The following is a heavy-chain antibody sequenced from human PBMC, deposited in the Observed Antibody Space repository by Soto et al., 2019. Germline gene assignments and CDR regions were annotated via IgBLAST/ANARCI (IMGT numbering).Heavy chain of an antibody. D-gene: IGHD2-2*01. CDR3: ARVVPAAPSYYMDV. Sequence: SETLSLTCAVSSGSISSSNWWSWVHKTPGKGLEWIGEIYHSGSTNYNPSLKSRVTISVDKSKNQFSLKLSSVTAADTAVYYCARVVPAAPSYYMDVWGKGTTVTVSS. CDR1: SGSISSSNW. V-gene: IGHV4-4*02. CDR2: IYHSGST. J-gene: IGHJ6*03.